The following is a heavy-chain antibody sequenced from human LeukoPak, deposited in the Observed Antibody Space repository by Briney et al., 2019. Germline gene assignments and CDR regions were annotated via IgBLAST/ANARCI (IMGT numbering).Heavy chain of an antibody. CDR3: ARERSSVTTNHKVFDY. Sequence: SETLSLTCTVSGGSISSYYWSWIRQPPGKGLEWIGYIYYSGSTNYNPSLKCRVTISVDTSKNQFSLKLSSVTAADTAVYYCARERSSVTTNHKVFDYWGQGTLVTVSS. D-gene: IGHD4-17*01. CDR2: IYYSGST. CDR1: GGSISSYY. J-gene: IGHJ4*02. V-gene: IGHV4-59*01.